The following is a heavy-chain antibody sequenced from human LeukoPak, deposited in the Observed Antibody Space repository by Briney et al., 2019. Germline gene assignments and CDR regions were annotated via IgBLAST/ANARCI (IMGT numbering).Heavy chain of an antibody. D-gene: IGHD2-15*01. CDR2: IKSDGSST. V-gene: IGHV3-74*01. J-gene: IGHJ4*02. CDR1: GFTFGGYW. Sequence: GGSLRLSCAASGFTFGGYWMHWVRQAPGKGLVWVSRIKSDGSSTTYADSVKGRFTISRDNAKNTLYLEMNSLRAEDTAVYYCARTFAAAHIDYWGQGTLVTVSS. CDR3: ARTFAAAHIDY.